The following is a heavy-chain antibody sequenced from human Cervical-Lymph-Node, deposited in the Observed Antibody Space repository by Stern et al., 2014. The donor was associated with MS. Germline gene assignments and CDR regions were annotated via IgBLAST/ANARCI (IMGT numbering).Heavy chain of an antibody. CDR1: GGTLNTSA. J-gene: IGHJ4*02. Sequence: VQLVESGPEVKNPGSSVRVSCKASGGTLNTSAIDWVRQAPGQGLEWMGGIIPLFGATNYAQKFQGRLTVTADESTTTVYMELNSLMSEDTAIYYCARVRCPNGVCYPRLDYWGQGALVTVSS. D-gene: IGHD2-8*01. CDR2: IIPLFGAT. V-gene: IGHV1-69*01. CDR3: ARVRCPNGVCYPRLDY.